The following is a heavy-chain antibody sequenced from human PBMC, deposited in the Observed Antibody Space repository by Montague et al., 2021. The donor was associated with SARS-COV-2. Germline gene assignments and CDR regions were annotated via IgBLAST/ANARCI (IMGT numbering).Heavy chain of an antibody. CDR3: AKSGYCNTKCAALDV. CDR1: GVSFSNYV. CDR2: IGGSGVDT. J-gene: IGHJ6*02. V-gene: IGHV3-23*01. Sequence: SLRLSCAASGVSFSNYVMNWVRQAPGKGLEWVSSIGGSGVDTYYADSVKGRFAISRDNSKNTLYLQMDSLRAEDTALYRCAKSGYCNTKCAALDVWGQGTTVTVSS. D-gene: IGHD2-15*01.